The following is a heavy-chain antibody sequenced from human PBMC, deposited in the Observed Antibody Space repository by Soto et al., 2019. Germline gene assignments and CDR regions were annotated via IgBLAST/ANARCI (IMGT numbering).Heavy chain of an antibody. D-gene: IGHD2-2*01. CDR1: GGSISSYY. V-gene: IGHV4-59*12. CDR2: IYYSGST. Sequence: SETLSLTCTVSGGSISSYYWSWIRQPPGKGLEWIGYIYYSGSTYYNPSLKSRVTISVDTSKNQFSLKLSSVTAADTAVYYCARDLEYCISTSCCDAFDIWGQGTMVTVSS. CDR3: ARDLEYCISTSCCDAFDI. J-gene: IGHJ3*02.